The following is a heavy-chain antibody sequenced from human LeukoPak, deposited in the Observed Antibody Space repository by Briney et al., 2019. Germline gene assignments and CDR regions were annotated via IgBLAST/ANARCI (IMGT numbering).Heavy chain of an antibody. D-gene: IGHD3-16*01. J-gene: IGHJ4*02. CDR2: INTNSGGT. CDR3: ARDLKASGGVAGTAWS. V-gene: IGHV1-2*02. Sequence: GASVKVSCKASGYTFNGYYLHWVRQAPGQGLEGMGWINTNSGGTKYAQKFQGRVTMTRDTSLSTAYMELSRLRSDDTAVYYCARDLKASGGVAGTAWSCGQGTLVTVSS. CDR1: GYTFNGYY.